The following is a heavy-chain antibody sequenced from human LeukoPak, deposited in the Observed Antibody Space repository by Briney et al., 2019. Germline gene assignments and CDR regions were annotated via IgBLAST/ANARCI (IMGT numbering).Heavy chain of an antibody. V-gene: IGHV3-30*04. D-gene: IGHD3-10*01. CDR1: GFTFSSYA. J-gene: IGHJ6*03. CDR2: ISYDGSNK. Sequence: PGGSLRLSCAASGFTFSSYAMHWVRQAPGKGLEWVAVISYDGSNKYYADSVKGRFTISGDNSKNTLFLQMNSLRAEDTAVYYCVRWYGGSGLENYYYYMDVWGKGTTVTISS. CDR3: VRWYGGSGLENYYYYMDV.